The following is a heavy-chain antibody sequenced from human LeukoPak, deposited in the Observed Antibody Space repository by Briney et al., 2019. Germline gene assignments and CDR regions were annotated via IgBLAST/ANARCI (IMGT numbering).Heavy chain of an antibody. D-gene: IGHD3-16*01. CDR3: ARTLRTFNWFDP. J-gene: IGHJ5*02. CDR2: MNEDGSEE. V-gene: IGHV3-7*01. CDR1: GFTFSSYW. Sequence: GGSLRLSCGASGFTFSSYWMTWVRQAPGKGLEWAANMNEDGSEEYYVDSVKGRFTVSRDNAKNSLYLQMNSLRAEDTAVYYCARTLRTFNWFDPWGQGTLVTVSS.